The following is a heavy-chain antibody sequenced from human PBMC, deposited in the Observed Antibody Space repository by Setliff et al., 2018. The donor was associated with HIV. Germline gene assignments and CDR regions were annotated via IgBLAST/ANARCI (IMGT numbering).Heavy chain of an antibody. CDR1: GFTFSSYA. Sequence: GGSLRLSCAASGFTFSSYAIHWVRQAPGKGLEWVAVISNDGTNKYYADSVEGRFTISRDNAKNTLYLQMNSLRAEDTALYHCARLRLRCKGLIYYYMDVWGKGTTVTVSS. CDR2: ISNDGTNK. J-gene: IGHJ6*03. D-gene: IGHD2-8*01. V-gene: IGHV3-30*04. CDR3: ARLRLRCKGLIYYYMDV.